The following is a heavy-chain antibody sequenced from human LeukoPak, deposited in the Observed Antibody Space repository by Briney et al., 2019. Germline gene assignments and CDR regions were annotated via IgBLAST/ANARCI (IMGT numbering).Heavy chain of an antibody. Sequence: PGGSLRLSCAASGFTFSSYGMHWVRQAPGKGLEWVAFIRYDGSNKYYADSVKGRFTISRDNSKNTLYLQMNSLRAEDTAVYYCAKAPYSGYDVFDYWAQGTLVTVSS. V-gene: IGHV3-30*02. CDR1: GFTFSSYG. D-gene: IGHD5-12*01. CDR2: IRYDGSNK. CDR3: AKAPYSGYDVFDY. J-gene: IGHJ4*02.